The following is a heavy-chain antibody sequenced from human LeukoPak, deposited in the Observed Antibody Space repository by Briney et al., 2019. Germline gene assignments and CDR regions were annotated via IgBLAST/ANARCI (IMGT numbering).Heavy chain of an antibody. D-gene: IGHD2/OR15-2a*01. J-gene: IGHJ6*03. CDR2: IYNSGSA. CDR1: GGSITTYH. V-gene: IGHV4-59*12. CDR3: ASVRHDPLEYYYYIDV. Sequence: SETLSLTCSVSGGSITTYHWSWIRQPPGKGLEWIGYIYNSGSANYKPSLKSRATISVDTSKNQFSLRPASVTAADTAVYYCASVRHDPLEYYYYIDVWGKGTTVTVSS.